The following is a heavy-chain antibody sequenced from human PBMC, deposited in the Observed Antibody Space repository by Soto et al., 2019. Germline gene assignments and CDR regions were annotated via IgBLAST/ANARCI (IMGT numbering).Heavy chain of an antibody. D-gene: IGHD3-10*01. CDR1: GLTFGSRA. J-gene: IGHJ4*02. Sequence: VGSLRLSCVASGLTFGSRAMTWVRQAPGEGLQWVSTITDTGGDAKYADSVRGRFVISRDNSKKTLYLQMTSLTAEDSAMYYCARGSTDSYPGSRIFDFWGRGTLVTVS. V-gene: IGHV3-23*01. CDR3: ARGSTDSYPGSRIFDF. CDR2: ITDTGGDA.